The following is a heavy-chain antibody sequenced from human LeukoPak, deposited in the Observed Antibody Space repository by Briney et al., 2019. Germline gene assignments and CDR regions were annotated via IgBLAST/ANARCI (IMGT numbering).Heavy chain of an antibody. CDR1: GGSISSYY. Sequence: SETLSLTCTVSGGSISSYYWSWIRQPPGKGLEWIGYIYYSGSTNYNPSLKSRVTISVDTSKNQFSLNLSSVTAADTAVYYCASHSISGSYFHFDYCGQGTLVTVSS. CDR2: IYYSGST. V-gene: IGHV4-59*08. D-gene: IGHD1-26*01. CDR3: ASHSISGSYFHFDY. J-gene: IGHJ4*02.